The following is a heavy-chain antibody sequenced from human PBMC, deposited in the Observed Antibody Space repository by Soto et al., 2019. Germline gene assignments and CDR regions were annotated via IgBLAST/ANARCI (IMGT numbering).Heavy chain of an antibody. CDR2: IIPIFGTA. J-gene: IGHJ4*02. Sequence: GASVKVSCKASGGTFSSYAISWVRQAPGQGLEWMGGIIPIFGTANYAQKFQGRVTITADESTSTAYMELSSLRSEDTAVYYCAREDQGLRLGESRVWYFDYWGQGTLVPVSS. V-gene: IGHV1-69*13. CDR1: GGTFSSYA. CDR3: AREDQGLRLGESRVWYFDY. D-gene: IGHD3-16*01.